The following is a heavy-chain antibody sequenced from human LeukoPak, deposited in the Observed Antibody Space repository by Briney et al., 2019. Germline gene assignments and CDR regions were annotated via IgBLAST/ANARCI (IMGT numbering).Heavy chain of an antibody. Sequence: PGGSLRLSCLTSGFTLSTNAMSWVRQAPGKGLEWISGISGSGASTYYADSVKGRFTISRDDSRNTLYLQMNSLRAEDTAVYYCAKGHSNYHHWGQGTLVTVSS. V-gene: IGHV3-23*01. D-gene: IGHD4-11*01. CDR2: ISGSGAST. J-gene: IGHJ1*01. CDR3: AKGHSNYHH. CDR1: GFTLSTNA.